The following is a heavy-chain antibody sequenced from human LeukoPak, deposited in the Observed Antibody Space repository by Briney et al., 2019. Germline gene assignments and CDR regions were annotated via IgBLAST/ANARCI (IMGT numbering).Heavy chain of an antibody. Sequence: ASVKVSCKASGYTFTGYYMHWVRQAPGQGPEWMGWINPNSGGTNYAQKFQGRVTMTRDTSISTAYMELSRLRSDDTAVYYCARDPQWLVYYFDYWGQGTLVTVSS. D-gene: IGHD6-19*01. CDR3: ARDPQWLVYYFDY. V-gene: IGHV1-2*02. J-gene: IGHJ4*02. CDR2: INPNSGGT. CDR1: GYTFTGYY.